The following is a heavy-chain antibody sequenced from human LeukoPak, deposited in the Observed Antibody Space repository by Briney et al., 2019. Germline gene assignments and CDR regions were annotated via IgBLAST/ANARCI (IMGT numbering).Heavy chain of an antibody. CDR3: ARSRHSYDSSGFPHY. CDR2: INWNGGSR. Sequence: GGSLRFSCAASGFNFDDYVLSWVRQAPRKGLEWVSGINWNGGSRRYADSVKGRFAIPRDNAKNSLYLQMNSLRAEDTALYYCARSRHSYDSSGFPHYWGQGTLVTVSS. V-gene: IGHV3-20*04. J-gene: IGHJ4*02. D-gene: IGHD3-22*01. CDR1: GFNFDDYV.